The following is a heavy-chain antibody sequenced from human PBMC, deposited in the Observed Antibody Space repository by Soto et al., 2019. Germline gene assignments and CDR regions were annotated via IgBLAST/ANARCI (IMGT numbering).Heavy chain of an antibody. Sequence: QVQLVESGGDVVQPGRSLRLSCAASGFTFSSYGMHWVRQAPGKGLEWVAVIWYDGSKKYYADFVKGRFTIFRDNSKNTLYLQMNSLRAEDTAVYYCASRSPALDYWGQGTLVTVSA. D-gene: IGHD2-2*01. CDR2: IWYDGSKK. CDR1: GFTFSSYG. CDR3: ASRSPALDY. V-gene: IGHV3-33*01. J-gene: IGHJ4*02.